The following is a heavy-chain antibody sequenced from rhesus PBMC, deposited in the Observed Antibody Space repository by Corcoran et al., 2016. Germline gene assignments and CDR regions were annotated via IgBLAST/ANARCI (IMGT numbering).Heavy chain of an antibody. CDR2: IGGSSGST. CDR1: GGSCSGYS. Sequence: QVQLQESGTGLVKPSETLSLPCALSGGSCSGYSWNWILQPPGKGAVWIGYIGGSSGSTYYNPSLKSRVTISTDTSKNQFSLKLSSVTAADTAVYYCARKTYCSGIYCYYYGLDSWGQGVVVTVSS. J-gene: IGHJ6*01. V-gene: IGHV4-165*02. CDR3: ARKTYCSGIYCYYYGLDS. D-gene: IGHD2-27*01.